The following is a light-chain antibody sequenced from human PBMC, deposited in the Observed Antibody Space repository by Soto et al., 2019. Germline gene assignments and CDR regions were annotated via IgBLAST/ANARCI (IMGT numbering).Light chain of an antibody. J-gene: IGKJ4*01. CDR2: GAS. V-gene: IGKV3-15*01. CDR3: QQYNYWPLT. Sequence: EIVMTQSPATLSVSPGERATLSCRASQTISSSYLAWYQQKPGQAPRLLIYGASTRATGIPARFSGSGSGTEFTLTITSLQSEDFAVYYWQQYNYWPLTFGGGTRVEIK. CDR1: QTISSSY.